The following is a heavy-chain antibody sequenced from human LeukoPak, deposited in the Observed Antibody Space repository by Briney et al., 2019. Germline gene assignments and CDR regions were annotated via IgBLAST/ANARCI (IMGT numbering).Heavy chain of an antibody. Sequence: ASVTVSFKASGYTFTSYGINWVRQAPGQGLEWMGWISGKDGHTKYAQKFQGRGTMTIDTSTSTAYMELRSLTSDDTAVYYCAIDGELGAALGGASYFWFDPWGQGTLVTVSS. V-gene: IGHV1-18*04. J-gene: IGHJ5*02. CDR1: GYTFTSYG. CDR3: AIDGELGAALGGASYFWFDP. CDR2: ISGKDGHT. D-gene: IGHD6-25*01.